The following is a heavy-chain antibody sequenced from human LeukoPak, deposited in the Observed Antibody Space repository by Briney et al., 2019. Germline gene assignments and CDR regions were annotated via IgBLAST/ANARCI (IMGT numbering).Heavy chain of an antibody. CDR1: GGSFSGYY. D-gene: IGHD3-10*01. J-gene: IGHJ4*02. CDR3: ARGMIWYGELSTPFDY. Sequence: SETLSLTCAVYGGSFSGYYWSWIRQPPGKGLEWIGEINHSGSTNYNPSLKSRVTISVDTSKNQFSLKLSSVTAADTAVYYCARGMIWYGELSTPFDYWGQGTLVTVSS. V-gene: IGHV4-34*01. CDR2: INHSGST.